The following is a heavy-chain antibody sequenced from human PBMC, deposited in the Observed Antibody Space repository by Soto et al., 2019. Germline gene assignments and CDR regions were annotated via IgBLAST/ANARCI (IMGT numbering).Heavy chain of an antibody. D-gene: IGHD3-22*01. V-gene: IGHV1-46*01. J-gene: IGHJ5*02. Sequence: DSVKVTCKASGYTFTRYYLHWVRQAPGQGLEWMGIINPSGGSTSYAQKFQGRVTMTRDTSTSTVYMELSSLRSEDTAVYYCARDLKPRREVVVTYNWLDPWGQGTLVTVYS. CDR1: GYTFTRYY. CDR2: INPSGGST. CDR3: ARDLKPRREVVVTYNWLDP.